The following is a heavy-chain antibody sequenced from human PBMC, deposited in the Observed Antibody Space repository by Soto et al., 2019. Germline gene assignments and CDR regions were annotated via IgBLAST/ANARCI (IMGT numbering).Heavy chain of an antibody. CDR3: FFSDYYGSGPIRWYYYAMDS. Sequence: QVQLVESGGGVVQPGRSLRLSCAASGFTFSSYGMHWVRQAPGKGLEWVAVISYDGSNKYYADSVKGRFTISRDNSKNTLYLQMNSLGAEDTAVYYGFFSDYYGSGPIRWYYYAMDSWGQGPTVTLS. CDR2: ISYDGSNK. V-gene: IGHV3-30*03. D-gene: IGHD3-10*01. J-gene: IGHJ6*02. CDR1: GFTFSSYG.